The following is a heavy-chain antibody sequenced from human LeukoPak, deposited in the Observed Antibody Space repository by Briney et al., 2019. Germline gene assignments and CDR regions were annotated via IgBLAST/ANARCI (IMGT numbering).Heavy chain of an antibody. CDR2: ISYDGSNK. CDR3: AKDAAAAGYDAFDI. D-gene: IGHD6-13*01. V-gene: IGHV3-30-3*01. CDR1: GFTFSSYA. Sequence: GGSLRLSCAASGFTFSSYAMHWVRQAPGKGLEWVAVISYDGSNKYYADSVKGRFTISRDNSKNTLYLQMNSLRAEDTALYYCAKDAAAAGYDAFDIWGQGTMVTVSS. J-gene: IGHJ3*02.